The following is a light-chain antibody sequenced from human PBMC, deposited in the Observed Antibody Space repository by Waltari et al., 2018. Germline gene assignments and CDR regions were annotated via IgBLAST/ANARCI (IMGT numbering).Light chain of an antibody. V-gene: IGKV3-11*01. CDR2: DAS. Sequence: EIVLTQSPATLSLSLGDRATLPCGASQSVGSYLAWYQQKPGQAPRLLIYDASSRATGIPARFSGSGSGTDFTLTISSLEPEDFAVYYCQQRNNWPPEVTFGPGTKVDVK. CDR1: QSVGSY. J-gene: IGKJ3*01. CDR3: QQRNNWPPEVT.